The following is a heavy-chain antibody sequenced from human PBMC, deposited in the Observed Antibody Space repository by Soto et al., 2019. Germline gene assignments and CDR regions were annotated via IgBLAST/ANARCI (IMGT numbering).Heavy chain of an antibody. CDR1: GGSISSYY. V-gene: IGHV4-59*08. CDR3: ARQRDFDRVFDY. D-gene: IGHD3-9*01. J-gene: IGHJ4*02. CDR2: IYYSGST. Sequence: SETLSLTCTVSGGSISSYYWSWIRQPPGKGLEWIGYIYYSGSTNYNPSLKSRVTISVDTSKNQFSLKLSSVTAADTAVYYCARQRDFDRVFDYWGQGTLVTVSS.